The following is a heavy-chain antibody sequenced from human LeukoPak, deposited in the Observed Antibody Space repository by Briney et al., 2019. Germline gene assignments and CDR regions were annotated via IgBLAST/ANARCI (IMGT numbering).Heavy chain of an antibody. V-gene: IGHV3-7*01. CDR3: EGAWS. CDR2: INQDGSKK. D-gene: IGHD6-19*01. Sequence: GGSLRLSCAASGFTFSSYLMNWVRQAPGKGLEWVANINQDGSKKNYVDSVKGRFTISRDKAKNSLYLQMNSLRAADTAVYYCEGAWSWGEGALVTVSS. J-gene: IGHJ5*02. CDR1: GFTFSSYL.